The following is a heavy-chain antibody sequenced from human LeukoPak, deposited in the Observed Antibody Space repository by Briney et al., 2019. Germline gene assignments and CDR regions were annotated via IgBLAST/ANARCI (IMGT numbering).Heavy chain of an antibody. CDR1: GFTFSNSW. Sequence: PGGSLRLSCAVSGFTFSNSWMHWVRQTPGKGLVWVSRIKSDGIDTLYADFAKGRFTISRDNAKNTLYLQMNSLRAEDTAVYYCVRDGSYKFDYWGQGTLVTVSS. D-gene: IGHD1-26*01. CDR2: IKSDGIDT. J-gene: IGHJ4*02. V-gene: IGHV3-74*01. CDR3: VRDGSYKFDY.